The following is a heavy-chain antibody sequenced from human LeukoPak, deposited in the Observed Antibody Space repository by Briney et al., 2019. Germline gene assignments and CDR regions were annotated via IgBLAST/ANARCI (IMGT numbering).Heavy chain of an antibody. CDR2: ISYDGSNK. CDR1: GFTFSSYA. V-gene: IGHV3-30*04. D-gene: IGHD5-18*01. J-gene: IGHJ4*02. Sequence: GRSLRLSCAASGFTFSSYAMHWVRQAPGKGLEWVAVISYDGSNKYYADSVKGRFTISRDNSKNTLYLQMNSLRAEDTAVYYCARDQVLDTAMVLLPSYWGQGTLVTVYS. CDR3: ARDQVLDTAMVLLPSY.